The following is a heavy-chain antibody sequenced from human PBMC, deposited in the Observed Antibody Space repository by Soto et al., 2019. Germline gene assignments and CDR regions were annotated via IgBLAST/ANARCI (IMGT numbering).Heavy chain of an antibody. J-gene: IGHJ6*02. CDR2: IKFDGSIT. CDR1: GFTFSDYW. Sequence: GSLRLSCVASGFTFSDYWMHWVRQAPVKGLVWVSRIKFDGSITSHADSVKGRFTISRDNARNTVHLQMNSLRAEDTGVYYCARGLRNYYGLDVWGQGTTVTVSS. CDR3: ARGLRNYYGLDV. D-gene: IGHD4-17*01. V-gene: IGHV3-74*01.